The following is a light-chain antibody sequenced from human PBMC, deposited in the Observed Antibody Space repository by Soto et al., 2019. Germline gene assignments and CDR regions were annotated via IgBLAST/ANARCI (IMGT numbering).Light chain of an antibody. Sequence: EIVMTQSPATLSVSPGERATLSCRASQSVSSNFAWYQQKPGQAPRLLIYGASTRATGIPARFSGSGSGTDFTLTISSLQSEDFAVYYCQQYNNWPLLTFGGGTKVEIK. CDR1: QSVSSN. V-gene: IGKV3-15*01. CDR3: QQYNNWPLLT. CDR2: GAS. J-gene: IGKJ4*01.